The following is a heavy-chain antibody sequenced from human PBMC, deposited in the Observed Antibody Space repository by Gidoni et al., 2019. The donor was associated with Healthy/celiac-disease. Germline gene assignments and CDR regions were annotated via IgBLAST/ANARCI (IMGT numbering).Heavy chain of an antibody. D-gene: IGHD2-2*01. V-gene: IGHV3-30*18. J-gene: IGHJ6*03. CDR2: ISYDGSNK. Sequence: QVQLVESGGGVVQPGRSLRLSCAASGFTFSTSGLHWVRQAPGKGLEWVAVISYDGSNKYYADSVKGRFTISRDNSKNTLYLQMNSLRAEDTAVYYCAKDHPDIVVVPAAKLHYYYYMDVWGKGTTVTVSS. CDR3: AKDHPDIVVVPAAKLHYYYYMDV. CDR1: GFTFSTSG.